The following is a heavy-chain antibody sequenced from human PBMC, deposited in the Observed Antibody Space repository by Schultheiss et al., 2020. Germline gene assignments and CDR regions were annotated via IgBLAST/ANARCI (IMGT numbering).Heavy chain of an antibody. CDR1: AFTFSTYG. Sequence: GGSLRLSCAASAFTFSTYGMHWVRQAPGKGLEWVAVISYNGGNNYYADSVKGRFTISRDDSKYTVYLQMDSLRAEDTALYYCVKDQTMGWGYYYGMDVWGQGTTVTVSS. J-gene: IGHJ6*02. D-gene: IGHD3-10*01. CDR3: VKDQTMGWGYYYGMDV. V-gene: IGHV3-30*18. CDR2: ISYNGGNN.